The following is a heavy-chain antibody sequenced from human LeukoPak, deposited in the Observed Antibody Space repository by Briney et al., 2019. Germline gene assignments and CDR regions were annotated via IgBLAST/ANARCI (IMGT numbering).Heavy chain of an antibody. D-gene: IGHD2-21*02. V-gene: IGHV4-34*01. CDR2: INHSGST. Sequence: SETLSLTCAVYGGSFSGYYWSWIRQPPGKELEWIGEINHSGSTNYNPSLKSRVTISVDTSKNQFSLKLSSVTAADTAVYYCASIVVVTPPTLDYWGQGTLVTVSS. J-gene: IGHJ4*02. CDR1: GGSFSGYY. CDR3: ASIVVVTPPTLDY.